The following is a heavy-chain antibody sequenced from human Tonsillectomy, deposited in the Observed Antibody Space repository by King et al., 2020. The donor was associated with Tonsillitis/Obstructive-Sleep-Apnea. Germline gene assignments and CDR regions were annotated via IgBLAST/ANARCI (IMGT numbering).Heavy chain of an antibody. CDR1: GFTFSSYA. Sequence: VQLVESGGGLAQPGGSLRLSCAASGFTFSSYAMSWVRRAPGKGLEWVSAISGSGGSTHYADSVKGRFTISRDNSKNALYLQMNSLRAEDTAVYYCAKELPAALNYFDYWGQGTLVTVSS. V-gene: IGHV3-23*04. CDR2: ISGSGGST. D-gene: IGHD2-2*01. J-gene: IGHJ4*02. CDR3: AKELPAALNYFDY.